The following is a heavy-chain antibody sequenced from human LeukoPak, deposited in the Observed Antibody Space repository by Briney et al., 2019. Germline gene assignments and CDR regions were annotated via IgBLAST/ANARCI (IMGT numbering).Heavy chain of an antibody. D-gene: IGHD3-22*01. CDR1: GGSFSGYY. Sequence: SETLSLTCAVYGGSFSGYYWSWIRQPPGKGLEWIGEINHSGSTNYNPTLKSRVTISVDTSKNQFSLKLSSVTAADTAVYYCARELYSSGYHDAFDIWGQGTMVTVSS. CDR3: ARELYSSGYHDAFDI. CDR2: INHSGST. J-gene: IGHJ3*02. V-gene: IGHV4-34*01.